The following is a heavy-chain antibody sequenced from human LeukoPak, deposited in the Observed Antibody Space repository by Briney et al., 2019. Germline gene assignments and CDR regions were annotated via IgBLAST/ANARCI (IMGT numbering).Heavy chain of an antibody. J-gene: IGHJ3*02. CDR3: ARSYRFGVVISDAFDI. V-gene: IGHV4-30-2*01. CDR1: GGSISSGGYS. Sequence: NPSETLSLTCAVSGGSISSGGYSWSWIRQPPGKGLEWIGYIYHSGSTYYNPSLKSRVTISVDRSKNQFSLKLSSVTAADTAVYYCARSYRFGVVISDAFDIWGQGTMVTVSS. D-gene: IGHD3-3*01. CDR2: IYHSGST.